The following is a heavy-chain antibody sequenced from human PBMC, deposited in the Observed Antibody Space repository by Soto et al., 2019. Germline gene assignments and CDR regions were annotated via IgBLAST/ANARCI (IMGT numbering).Heavy chain of an antibody. V-gene: IGHV2-26*01. CDR3: ARIIHRWRGGIGYGMDV. D-gene: IGHD2-15*01. CDR2: IFSNDEK. J-gene: IGHJ6*02. Sequence: QVTLKESGPVLVKPTETLTLTCTVSGFSLSNARMGVSWIRQPPGKALEWLAHIFSNDEKSYSTSLKSRLTISKDTSNSQVVLTMTNMDPVDTATYYCARIIHRWRGGIGYGMDVWGQGTTVTVSS. CDR1: GFSLSNARMG.